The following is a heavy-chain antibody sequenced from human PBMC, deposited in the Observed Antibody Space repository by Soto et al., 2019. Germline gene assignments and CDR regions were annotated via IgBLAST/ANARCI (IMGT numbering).Heavy chain of an antibody. CDR2: ISGGGTFA. J-gene: IGHJ4*02. V-gene: IGHV3-11*04. D-gene: IGHD4-17*01. CDR1: GFTFSDYY. Sequence: PGGSLRLSCEASGFTFSDYYMTWFRQAPGKGLEWVSYISGGGTFAVYADSLRGRVTISRDNAKSSVYLQITSLRADDSGVYYCARGHTTVRRAYFDYWGQGTVVTFSS. CDR3: ARGHTTVRRAYFDY.